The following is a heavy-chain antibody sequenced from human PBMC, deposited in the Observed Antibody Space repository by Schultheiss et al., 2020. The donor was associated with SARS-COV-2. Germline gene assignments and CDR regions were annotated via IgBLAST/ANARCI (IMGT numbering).Heavy chain of an antibody. CDR3: ARGIRAVAGTAAY. J-gene: IGHJ4*02. V-gene: IGHV4-34*01. Sequence: GSLRLSCAVYGGSFSGYYWSWIRQPPGKGLEWIGEINHSGSTNYNPSLKSRVTISVDTSKNQFSLKLSSVTAADTAVYYCARGIRAVAGTAAYWGQGTLVTVSS. CDR1: GGSFSGYY. D-gene: IGHD6-19*01. CDR2: INHSGST.